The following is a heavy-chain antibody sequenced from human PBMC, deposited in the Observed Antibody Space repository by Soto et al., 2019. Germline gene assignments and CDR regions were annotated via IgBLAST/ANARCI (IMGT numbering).Heavy chain of an antibody. Sequence: GGSLRLSCAASGFTFSSYAMSWVRQAPGKGLEWVSAISGSGGSTYYADSVKGRFTISRDNSKNTLYLQMNSLRAEDTAVYYCAKALSNYYSLQMDYYYGMDVWGQGTTVTVSS. CDR3: AKALSNYYSLQMDYYYGMDV. CDR1: GFTFSSYA. V-gene: IGHV3-23*01. D-gene: IGHD4-4*01. J-gene: IGHJ6*02. CDR2: ISGSGGST.